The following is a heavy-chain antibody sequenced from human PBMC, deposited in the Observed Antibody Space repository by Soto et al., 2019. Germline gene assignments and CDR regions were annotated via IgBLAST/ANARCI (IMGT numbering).Heavy chain of an antibody. D-gene: IGHD4-17*01. CDR3: ATDRDYALNN. Sequence: GGSLRLSCSTSGFAFSTSSMNWVRQAPGKGLERVAYMRPNSDPIYYAGSVQGRFTISRDNARNLLYLQMNNLRDEDTAVYYCATDRDYALNNWGQGVLVTVSS. J-gene: IGHJ4*02. CDR2: MRPNSDPI. CDR1: GFAFSTSS. V-gene: IGHV3-48*02.